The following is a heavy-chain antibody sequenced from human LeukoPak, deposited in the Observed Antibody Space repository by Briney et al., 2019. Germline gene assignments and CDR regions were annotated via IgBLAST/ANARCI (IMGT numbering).Heavy chain of an antibody. CDR3: ARGQGAYSGYDYDY. V-gene: IGHV3-48*03. Sequence: GGSLRLSCAVSGFTFSSYEMNWVRQAPGKGLEWVSYISSSGSTIYYADSVKGRFTISRDNAKNSLYLQMNSLRAEDTAVYYCARGQGAYSGYDYDYWGQGTLVTVSS. CDR1: GFTFSSYE. CDR2: ISSSGSTI. D-gene: IGHD5-12*01. J-gene: IGHJ4*02.